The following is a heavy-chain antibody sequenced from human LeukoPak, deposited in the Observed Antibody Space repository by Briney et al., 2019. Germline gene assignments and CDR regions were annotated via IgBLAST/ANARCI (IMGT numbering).Heavy chain of an antibody. D-gene: IGHD3-22*01. J-gene: IGHJ4*02. CDR2: IYTSGST. CDR3: ARLTKLHSSGYYFDY. Sequence: SETLSLTCTVSGGSISSYYRSWIRQPAGKGLEWIGRIYTSGSTNYNPSLKSRVTMSVDTSKNQFSLKLSSVTAADTAVYYCARLTKLHSSGYYFDYWGQGTLVTVSS. V-gene: IGHV4-4*07. CDR1: GGSISSYY.